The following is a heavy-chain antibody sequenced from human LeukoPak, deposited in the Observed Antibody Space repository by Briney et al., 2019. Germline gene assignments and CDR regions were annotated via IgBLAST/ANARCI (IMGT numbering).Heavy chain of an antibody. D-gene: IGHD3-3*01. CDR1: GGTFSRYA. CDR3: ASVLRFLEGLLDY. CDR2: VIPIFSTA. V-gene: IGHV1-69*15. J-gene: IGHJ4*02. Sequence: SLKVSCKAFGGTFSRYAFSWVRQAPGQGLEWMGRVIPIFSTANYAQKFQGRVTITADESTSTAYMELSSLRSEDTAVYYCASVLRFLEGLLDYWGQGTLVTVSS.